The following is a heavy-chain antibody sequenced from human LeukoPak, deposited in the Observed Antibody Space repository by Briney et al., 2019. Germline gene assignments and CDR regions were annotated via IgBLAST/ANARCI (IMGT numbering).Heavy chain of an antibody. CDR3: ALISYCTSVTCYFLDY. CDR1: GYTFTNYH. V-gene: IGHV1-18*04. Sequence: ASVKVSCKASGYTFTNYHISWVRQAPGQGLEWMGWISTNNGNTNYAQNLQGRVTLTKDTSTSTAYMELRSLRSDDTAVYYCALISYCTSVTCYFLDYWGQGTLVSVSS. J-gene: IGHJ4*02. CDR2: ISTNNGNT. D-gene: IGHD2-8*01.